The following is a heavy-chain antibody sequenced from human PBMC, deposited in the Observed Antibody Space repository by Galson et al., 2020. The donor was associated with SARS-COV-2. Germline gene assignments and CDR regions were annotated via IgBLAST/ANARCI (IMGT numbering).Heavy chain of an antibody. Sequence: SETLSLTCAVSGYSISSGVYWGWIRQPPGKGLEWIGSLYHTGITYYNPSLKSRVTMSVDTSKNQFSLNLSSVTAADTAVYFCARLLGPCTPPLDGWGQGTLVTVSS. CDR3: ARLLGPCTPPLDG. V-gene: IGHV4-38-2*01. CDR2: LYHTGIT. CDR1: GYSISSGVY. D-gene: IGHD3-16*01. J-gene: IGHJ4*02.